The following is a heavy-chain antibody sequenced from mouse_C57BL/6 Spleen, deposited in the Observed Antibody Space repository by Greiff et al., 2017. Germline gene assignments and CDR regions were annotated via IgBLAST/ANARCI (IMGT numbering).Heavy chain of an antibody. CDR2: ISDGGSYT. V-gene: IGHV5-4*01. CDR1: GFTFRSYA. J-gene: IGHJ4*01. CDR3: ARDDGYPYAMDY. Sequence: EVQLVEPGGGLVKPGGSLKLSCAASGFTFRSYALSWVRQTPEKRLEWVATISDGGSYTYYPDNVKGRFTISRDNAKNNLYLQMSHLKSEDTAMYYCARDDGYPYAMDYWGQGTSVTVSS. D-gene: IGHD2-3*01.